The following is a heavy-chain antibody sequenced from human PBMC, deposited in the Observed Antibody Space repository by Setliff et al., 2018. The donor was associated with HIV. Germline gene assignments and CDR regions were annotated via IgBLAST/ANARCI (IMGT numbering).Heavy chain of an antibody. D-gene: IGHD3-10*01. CDR1: GGSISSFY. J-gene: IGHJ6*02. CDR2: FYYSGST. Sequence: PSETLSLTCTVSGGSISSFYWGWIRQPPGKGLEWLGSFYYSGSTYYNPSLQSRVTISVDSSKNQFSLILRSVTAADTAMYYCARSSGSGRYCFRYGVDVWGQGTTVTVSS. CDR3: ARSSGSGRYCFRYGVDV. V-gene: IGHV4-39*07.